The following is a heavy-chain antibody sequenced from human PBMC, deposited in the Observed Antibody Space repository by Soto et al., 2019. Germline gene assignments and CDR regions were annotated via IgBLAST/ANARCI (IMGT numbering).Heavy chain of an antibody. J-gene: IGHJ4*02. Sequence: PSETLSLTCAVYGGSFSGYYWSWIRQPPGKGLEWIGEINHSGSTNYNPSLKSRVTISVDTSKNQFSLKLSSVTAADTAVYYCARARDGYNFLYEPTWGQGTLVTVSS. CDR3: ARARDGYNFLYEPT. D-gene: IGHD5-12*01. CDR1: GGSFSGYY. CDR2: INHSGST. V-gene: IGHV4-34*01.